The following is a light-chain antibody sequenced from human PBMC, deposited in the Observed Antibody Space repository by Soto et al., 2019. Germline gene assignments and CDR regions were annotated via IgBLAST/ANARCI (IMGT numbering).Light chain of an antibody. J-gene: IGKJ2*01. V-gene: IGKV3-20*01. Sequence: EIVLTQSPGTLSLSPGERATLSCRASRSFASSYLAWYQHKPGQAPRLLIYAASIRATGVPDRFSGSGSGTDFTLTISRLEPEDSAVYYCQQYGASPPYTFGQGTKVEI. CDR1: RSFASSY. CDR2: AAS. CDR3: QQYGASPPYT.